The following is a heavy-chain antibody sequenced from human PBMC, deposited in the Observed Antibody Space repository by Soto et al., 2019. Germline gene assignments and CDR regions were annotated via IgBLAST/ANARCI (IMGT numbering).Heavy chain of an antibody. D-gene: IGHD2-2*01. Sequence: QVQLVESGGGVVQTGRSLGLSCAASGFTFNTYGMHWVRQAPGKGLEWVAAISYDDVNKYYADSVKGRFTISRDNSKNTLYVQMNSLKPEDTAVYYCARSPQPTRGIHWYFDFWGRGILVAVSS. J-gene: IGHJ2*01. CDR3: ARSPQPTRGIHWYFDF. CDR1: GFTFNTYG. CDR2: ISYDDVNK. V-gene: IGHV3-30*03.